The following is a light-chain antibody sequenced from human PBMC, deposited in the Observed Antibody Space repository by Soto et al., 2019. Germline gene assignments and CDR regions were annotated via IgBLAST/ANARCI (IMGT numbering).Light chain of an antibody. CDR3: QQYDEWPWT. V-gene: IGKV3-15*01. Sequence: EVVLTQSPATLSVSPGDRASLSCRASQSISNSLVWYQHRLGQAPRPLIYGASTRATGIPARFSGSGSGTEFTLTISSLQSEDFAVYSCQQYDEWPWTFGQGTKVEIK. J-gene: IGKJ1*01. CDR1: QSISNS. CDR2: GAS.